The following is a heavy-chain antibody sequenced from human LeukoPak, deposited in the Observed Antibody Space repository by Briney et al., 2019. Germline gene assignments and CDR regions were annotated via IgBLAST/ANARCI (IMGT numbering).Heavy chain of an antibody. D-gene: IGHD3-22*01. CDR2: ISSSSRTL. J-gene: IGHJ1*01. Sequence: PWGSLRLSCAASGFTFSRYIMNWVRQAPGKGREWISYISSSSRTLHYADSVKGRFTISRDNAENSLDLQMNSLRDEDTAVYYCASHYFGSRGSYAEYFQHWGQGALVIVSS. CDR1: GFTFSRYI. CDR3: ASHYFGSRGSYAEYFQH. V-gene: IGHV3-48*02.